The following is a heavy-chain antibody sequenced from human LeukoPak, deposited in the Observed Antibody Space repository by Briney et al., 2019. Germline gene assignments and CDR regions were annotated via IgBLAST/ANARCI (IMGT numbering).Heavy chain of an antibody. V-gene: IGHV3-7*03. CDR2: IKQDGSEK. CDR1: GFTFSRYW. D-gene: IGHD3-3*01. J-gene: IGHJ4*02. CDR3: ARDGDITIFGVVDY. Sequence: PGGSLRLSCAASGFTFSRYWMSWVRQAPGKGLEGVANIKQDGSEKYYVDSVKGRFTISRDNAKNSLYLQMNSMRAEDTAVYHCARDGDITIFGVVDYWGQGTLVTVSS.